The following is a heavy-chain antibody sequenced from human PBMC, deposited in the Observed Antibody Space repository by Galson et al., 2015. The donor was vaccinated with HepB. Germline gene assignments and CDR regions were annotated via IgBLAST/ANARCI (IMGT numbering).Heavy chain of an antibody. V-gene: IGHV3-33*01. CDR3: ARGGYHSGSGEHQYYMDV. CDR2: IWYDGGNK. D-gene: IGHD3-10*01. J-gene: IGHJ6*03. Sequence: SLRLSCAASGFTFSYYDMHWVRQAPGKGLEWVAFIWYDGGNKYYADSVKGRFTISRDIAKNTLSLQMNSLRAEDTAVYYCARGGYHSGSGEHQYYMDVWGKGTTVTVSS. CDR1: GFTFSYYD.